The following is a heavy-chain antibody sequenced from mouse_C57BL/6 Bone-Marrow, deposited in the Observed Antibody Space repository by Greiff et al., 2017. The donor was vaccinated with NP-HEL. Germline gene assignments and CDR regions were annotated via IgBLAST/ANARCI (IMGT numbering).Heavy chain of an antibody. D-gene: IGHD1-1*01. CDR2: IYPGNSDT. Sequence: EVQLQQSGTVLARPGASVKMSCKTSGYTFTSYWMHWVKQRPGQGLEWIGAIYPGNSDTSYNQKFKGKAKLTAVTSASTAYMELSSLTNEDSAVYYCTRPSYYGDYWGQGTTLTVSS. CDR3: TRPSYYGDY. V-gene: IGHV1-5*01. J-gene: IGHJ2*01. CDR1: GYTFTSYW.